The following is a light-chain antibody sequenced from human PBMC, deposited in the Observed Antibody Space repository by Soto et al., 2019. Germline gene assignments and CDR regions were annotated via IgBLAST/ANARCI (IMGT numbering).Light chain of an antibody. J-gene: IGKJ1*01. CDR3: QHYNSYSEA. CDR1: QTISSW. CDR2: KAS. V-gene: IGKV1-5*03. Sequence: DIQMTQSPSTLSGSVGDRVTITCRASQTISSWLAWYQQKPGKAPKLLIYKASTLKSGVPSRLSGSGSGTEFTLTISSLQPDDFATYCCQHYNSYSEAFGQGTKVDIK.